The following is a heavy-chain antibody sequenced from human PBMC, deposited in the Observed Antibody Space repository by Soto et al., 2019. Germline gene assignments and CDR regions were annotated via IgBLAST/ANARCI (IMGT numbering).Heavy chain of an antibody. CDR1: GYTFTSYG. Sequence: ASVKVSCKASGYTFTSYGISWVRQAPGQGLEWMGWISAYNGNTNYTQKFQGRVTMTTDTSTSTAYMELSSLRSEDTAVYYCAITGYSSGWYNSIFDYWGQG. V-gene: IGHV1-18*01. D-gene: IGHD6-19*01. J-gene: IGHJ4*02. CDR3: AITGYSSGWYNSIFDY. CDR2: ISAYNGNT.